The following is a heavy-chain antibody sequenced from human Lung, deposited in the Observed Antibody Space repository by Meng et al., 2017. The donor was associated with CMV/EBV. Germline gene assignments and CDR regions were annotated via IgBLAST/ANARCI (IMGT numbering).Heavy chain of an antibody. CDR2: INPYNGNT. D-gene: IGHD6-13*01. V-gene: IGHV1-18*01. J-gene: IGHJ6*02. Sequence: ASVXVSXXASGYTFTTYGVSWVRQAPGQGLELVGWINPYNGNTLYAENFQGRVTVTTNTCTTTACMELRSLRSDDTAVYYCARGHLARDPPTYRSSWDATADYGMDFWGQGTTVTVSS. CDR3: ARGHLARDPPTYRSSWDATADYGMDF. CDR1: GYTFTTYG.